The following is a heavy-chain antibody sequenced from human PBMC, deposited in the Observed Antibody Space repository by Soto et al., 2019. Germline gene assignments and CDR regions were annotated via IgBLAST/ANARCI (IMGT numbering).Heavy chain of an antibody. D-gene: IGHD4-17*01. CDR1: GFTFSTYA. J-gene: IGHJ5*02. CDR3: ARDLGYGDYSSPREHNWLDP. Sequence: QVQLVESGGGVVQPGRSLRLSCAASGFTFSTYAMHWVRQAPGTGLEWVAVISYEGSKKYYADSVRGRFTISRDNSRHTLYLQMNSLRVEDTAVYYCARDLGYGDYSSPREHNWLDPWGQGTLVTVSS. V-gene: IGHV3-30-3*01. CDR2: ISYEGSKK.